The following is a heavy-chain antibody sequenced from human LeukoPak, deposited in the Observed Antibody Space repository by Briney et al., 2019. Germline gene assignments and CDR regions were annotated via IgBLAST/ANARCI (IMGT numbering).Heavy chain of an antibody. CDR3: ARGFHIVVVTARRSYAFDI. V-gene: IGHV3-11*01. CDR2: ISSSGSTI. Sequence: GGSLRLSCAASGFTFSDYYMSWVRQAPGKGLEWVSYISSSGSTIYYADSVKGRFTISRDNAKNSLYLQMNSLRAEDTAVYYCARGFHIVVVTARRSYAFDIWGQGTMVTVSS. J-gene: IGHJ3*02. CDR1: GFTFSDYY. D-gene: IGHD2-21*02.